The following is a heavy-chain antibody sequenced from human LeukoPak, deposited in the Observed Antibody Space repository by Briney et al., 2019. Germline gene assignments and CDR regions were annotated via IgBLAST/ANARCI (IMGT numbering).Heavy chain of an antibody. CDR1: GGSISSGSYY. V-gene: IGHV4-61*02. Sequence: HSQTLSLTCTVSGGSISSGSYYWSWIRQPAGKGLEWIGRIYTSGSTNYNPSLKSRVTISVDTSKNQFSLKLSSVTAADTAVYYCARDDGSYDAFDIWGQGTMVTVSS. CDR2: IYTSGST. CDR3: ARDDGSYDAFDI. J-gene: IGHJ3*02. D-gene: IGHD2-15*01.